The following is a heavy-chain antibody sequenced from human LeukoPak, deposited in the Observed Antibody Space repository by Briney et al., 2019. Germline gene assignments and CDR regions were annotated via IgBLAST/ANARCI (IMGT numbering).Heavy chain of an antibody. V-gene: IGHV1-69*06. Sequence: GASEKLSCTASGGTFSSYTISWVRQAPGQALEWLGGIIPIFGTGTYAQKFQGRVTITADKSTSTTYMELSSLRSEVTAVYYCVKASDWDSSVSIDYWGQGTLVTVS. CDR3: VKASDWDSSVSIDY. J-gene: IGHJ4*02. D-gene: IGHD3-22*01. CDR2: IIPIFGTG. CDR1: GGTFSSYT.